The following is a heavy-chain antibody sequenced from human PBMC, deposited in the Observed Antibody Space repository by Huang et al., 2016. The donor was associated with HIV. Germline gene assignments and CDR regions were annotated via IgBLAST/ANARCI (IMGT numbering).Heavy chain of an antibody. CDR3: ARSRLGSRGPHYYFYYMDV. CDR2: INHGGST. D-gene: IGHD3-10*02. J-gene: IGHJ6*03. CDR1: GGSFSDYY. Sequence: QVQLQQWGAGLLKPSETLSLTCAVYGGSFSDYYWSWIRQLPEKGLEWIGHINHGGSTNYNPSLKSRVTTSVDTSKNQFSRRLKSVTAAESAVYYCARSRLGSRGPHYYFYYMDVWGKGTTVTVSS. V-gene: IGHV4-34*01.